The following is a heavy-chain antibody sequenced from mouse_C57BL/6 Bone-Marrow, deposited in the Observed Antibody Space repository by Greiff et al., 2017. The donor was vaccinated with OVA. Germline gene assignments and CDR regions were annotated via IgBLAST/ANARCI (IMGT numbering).Heavy chain of an antibody. J-gene: IGHJ2*01. Sequence: VKLMESDAELVKPGASVKISCKVSGYTFTDHTIHWMKQRPEQGLEWIGYIYPRDGSTKYNEKFKGKATLTADKSSSTAYMQLNSLTSEDSAVYFCARKLGEGKYYFDYWGQGTTLTVSS. CDR2: IYPRDGST. D-gene: IGHD4-1*01. V-gene: IGHV1-78*01. CDR1: GYTFTDHT. CDR3: ARKLGEGKYYFDY.